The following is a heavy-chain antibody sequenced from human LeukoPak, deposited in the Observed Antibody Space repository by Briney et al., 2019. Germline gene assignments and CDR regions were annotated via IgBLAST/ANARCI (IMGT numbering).Heavy chain of an antibody. J-gene: IGHJ4*02. CDR1: GYTLTELS. D-gene: IGHD1-1*01. V-gene: IGHV1-24*01. Sequence: ASVKVSCKVSGYTLTELSMHWMRQAPGKGLEWMGGFDPEDGETIYAQKFQGRVTMTEDTSTDTAYMELSSLRSEDTAVYYCATDLFTTGRTDYWGQGTLVTVSS. CDR3: ATDLFTTGRTDY. CDR2: FDPEDGET.